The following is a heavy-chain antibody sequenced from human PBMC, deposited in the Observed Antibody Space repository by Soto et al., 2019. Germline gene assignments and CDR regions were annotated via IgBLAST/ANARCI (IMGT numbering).Heavy chain of an antibody. D-gene: IGHD3-3*01. CDR2: INAGNGNT. CDR1: GYTFTSYA. Sequence: ASVKVSCKASGYTFTSYAMHWVRQAPGQRLEWMGWINAGNGNTKYSQKFQGRVTITRGTSASTAYMELSSLRSEDTAVYYCARPARVDFWSGYQYWGQGTLVTVSS. V-gene: IGHV1-3*01. J-gene: IGHJ4*02. CDR3: ARPARVDFWSGYQY.